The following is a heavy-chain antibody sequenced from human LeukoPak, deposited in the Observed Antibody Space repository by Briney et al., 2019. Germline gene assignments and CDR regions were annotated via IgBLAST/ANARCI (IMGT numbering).Heavy chain of an antibody. CDR1: GFTVSSNY. CDR2: IYSGGST. CDR3: VRDDGHSYQYASRTYYYDAFDI. Sequence: GGSLRLSCAASGFTVSSNYMSWVRQAPGKGLEWVSVIYSGGSTYYADSVEGRFTISRDNAKNSLYLQMNSLRAEDTAIYYCVRDDGHSYQYASRTYYYDAFDIWGQGTVVTVSS. V-gene: IGHV3-53*01. D-gene: IGHD3-10*01. J-gene: IGHJ3*02.